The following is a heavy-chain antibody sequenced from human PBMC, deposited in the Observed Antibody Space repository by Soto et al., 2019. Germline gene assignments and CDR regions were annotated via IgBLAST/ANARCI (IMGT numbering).Heavy chain of an antibody. D-gene: IGHD1-26*01. Sequence: QVLLVQSGAEEKKPGASVKVSCKASGYSLTNYAMYWVRQAPGQRLEYVGWISAGTGNTKYSEKLQGRVTVTRDTSANTVYMELSSLRSEDTAVYYCARWALQKGGMDVWGQGTTVTV. J-gene: IGHJ6*02. V-gene: IGHV1-3*05. CDR1: GYSLTNYA. CDR3: ARWALQKGGMDV. CDR2: ISAGTGNT.